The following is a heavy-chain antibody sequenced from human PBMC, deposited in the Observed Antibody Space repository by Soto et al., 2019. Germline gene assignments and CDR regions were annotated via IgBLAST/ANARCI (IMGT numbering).Heavy chain of an antibody. Sequence: AGSRILSCAASRFNFNSYAMSWVRQAPVKGLQWVSGISDTGGSTYYADSVKGRFTISRDNSKNTLYLQMNNLRAEDTALYYCAKGANNYGVLFDFWGQGTLVNVSS. J-gene: IGHJ4*02. D-gene: IGHD5-18*01. CDR2: ISDTGGST. V-gene: IGHV3-23*01. CDR1: RFNFNSYA. CDR3: AKGANNYGVLFDF.